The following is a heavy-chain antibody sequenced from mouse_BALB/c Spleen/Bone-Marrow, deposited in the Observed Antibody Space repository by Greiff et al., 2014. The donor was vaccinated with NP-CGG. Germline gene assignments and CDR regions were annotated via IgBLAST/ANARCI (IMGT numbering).Heavy chain of an antibody. V-gene: IGHV4-1*02. CDR3: ARLGYYGSFAY. J-gene: IGHJ3*01. CDR2: INPDSNTI. D-gene: IGHD1-2*01. Sequence: DVKLVESGGGLVQPGGSLKLSCAASGFYFSRYWMSWVRQAPGKGLEWIGEINPDSNTINYTPSLKDKFIISRDNAKNTLYLQMSKVRSEDTALYYCARLGYYGSFAYWGQGTLVTVSA. CDR1: GFYFSRYW.